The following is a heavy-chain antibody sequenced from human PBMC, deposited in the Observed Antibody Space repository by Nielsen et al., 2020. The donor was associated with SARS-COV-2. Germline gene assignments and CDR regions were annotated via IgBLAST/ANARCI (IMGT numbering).Heavy chain of an antibody. Sequence: GESLKISCATSGFAFGDYYMSWIRQAPGKGLEWVAGISFDGSNTYYADSVKGRLTISRDNSKDTLYLQMSSLRAEDTAVYYCARGLLITPRVIFYWGQGTLLTVSS. CDR3: ARGLLITPRVIFY. V-gene: IGHV3-30-3*01. CDR2: ISFDGSNT. CDR1: GFAFGDYY. D-gene: IGHD2-8*01. J-gene: IGHJ4*02.